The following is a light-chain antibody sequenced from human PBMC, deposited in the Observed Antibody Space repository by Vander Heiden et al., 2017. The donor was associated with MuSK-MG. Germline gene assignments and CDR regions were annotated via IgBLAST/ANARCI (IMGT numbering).Light chain of an antibody. J-gene: IGKJ1*01. Sequence: DIQMTHSPSTLSTAVGDRVTITCRASQSISSWLAWYQQKPGKAPKLLIYHASSLECGVPSRFSGSGSGTDFTLTISSLQPDDVATYYCQQYSTYPRTFGQGTKVEIK. CDR1: QSISSW. CDR3: QQYSTYPRT. CDR2: HAS. V-gene: IGKV1-5*03.